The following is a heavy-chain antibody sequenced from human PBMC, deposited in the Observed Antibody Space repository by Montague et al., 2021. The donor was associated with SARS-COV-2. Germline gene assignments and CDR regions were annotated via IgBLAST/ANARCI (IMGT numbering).Heavy chain of an antibody. J-gene: IGHJ4*02. CDR2: MFTSGST. V-gene: IGHV4-61*02. Sequence: TLSLTYTVSGASISNPTYSWGWIRQPAGKELEWIGRMFTSGSTTYNPSLKGRVTISVDTSKNQFSLRLNSVTAADTAVYYCVREGGSMTFDYWGQGILVTVSS. CDR3: VREGGSMTFDY. CDR1: GASISNPTYS. D-gene: IGHD1-26*01.